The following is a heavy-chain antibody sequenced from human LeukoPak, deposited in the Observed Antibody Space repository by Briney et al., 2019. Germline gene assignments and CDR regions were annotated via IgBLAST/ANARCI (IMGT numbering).Heavy chain of an antibody. Sequence: GASVKVSCKASGYTFTSYGISWVRQAPGQGLEWMGWISAYNGNTNYAQKLQGRVTMTTDTSTSTAYMELSRLRSDDTAVYYCAFPAGGDHPDYYYYGMDVWGQGTTVTVSS. D-gene: IGHD2-21*02. J-gene: IGHJ6*02. CDR1: GYTFTSYG. CDR2: ISAYNGNT. CDR3: AFPAGGDHPDYYYYGMDV. V-gene: IGHV1-18*01.